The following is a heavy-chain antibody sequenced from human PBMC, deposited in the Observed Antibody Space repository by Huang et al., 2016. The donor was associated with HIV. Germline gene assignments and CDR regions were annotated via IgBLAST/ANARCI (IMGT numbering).Heavy chain of an antibody. CDR2: INPKSGYT. J-gene: IGHJ6*02. CDR3: AKDRIWALARLDGMDV. Sequence: QVQLVQSGAEFKKPGASVKVSCKASGYTLTDYSLHWVRQAPGQELEGRGCINPKSGYTNVAQRFQGKVSMTADTSINTAYMEVTRLTSDDTATYYCAKDRIWALARLDGMDVWGQGTTVVVSS. CDR1: GYTLTDYS. V-gene: IGHV1-2*02. D-gene: IGHD6-19*01.